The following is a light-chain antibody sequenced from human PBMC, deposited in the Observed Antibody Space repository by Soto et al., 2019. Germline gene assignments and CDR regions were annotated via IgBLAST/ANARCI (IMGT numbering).Light chain of an antibody. J-gene: IGLJ3*02. V-gene: IGLV2-23*02. Sequence: QSALTQPASVSGSPGQSITISGTGTSSDVGSYNLVSWYQQHPGQAPKLMIYEVSKRPSGVSNRFSGSKSGNTASLTISGLQAEDEADYYCCSYAGSSTFVFGGGTKLTVL. CDR3: CSYAGSSTFV. CDR2: EVS. CDR1: SSDVGSYNL.